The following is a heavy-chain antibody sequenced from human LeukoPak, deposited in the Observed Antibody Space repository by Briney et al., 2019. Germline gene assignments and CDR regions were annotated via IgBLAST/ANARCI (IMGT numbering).Heavy chain of an antibody. CDR3: ARADFWSGYPRGYYYMDV. CDR2: ISGYNGNT. V-gene: IGHV1-18*01. CDR1: DYSFRRYG. Sequence: GASVKVSCKASDYSFRRYGINWVRQSPGQGLEWMGWISGYNGNTNYAQKFQGRVTMATDTSTNTAYMELRSLRSDDTAVYYCARADFWSGYPRGYYYMDVWGNGTTVIVSS. D-gene: IGHD3-3*01. J-gene: IGHJ6*03.